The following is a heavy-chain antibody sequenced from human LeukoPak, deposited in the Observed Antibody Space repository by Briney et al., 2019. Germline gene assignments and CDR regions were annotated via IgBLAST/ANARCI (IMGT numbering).Heavy chain of an antibody. V-gene: IGHV3-20*04. Sequence: PGGSLRLSCAASGFTFEDYGMSWVRQAPGKGLELATGINWKGGRTGYAESVKGRFHISRDNAKNSLYLQMNSLRAEDTALYYCARGEEYGGSFDYWGQGTLVTVSS. CDR2: INWKGGRT. J-gene: IGHJ4*02. D-gene: IGHD4-23*01. CDR1: GFTFEDYG. CDR3: ARGEEYGGSFDY.